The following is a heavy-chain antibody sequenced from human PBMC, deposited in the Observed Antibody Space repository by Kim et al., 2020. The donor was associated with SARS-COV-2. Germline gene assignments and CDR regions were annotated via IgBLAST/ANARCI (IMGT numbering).Heavy chain of an antibody. CDR3: ARGLAVYTSSWFTI. J-gene: IGHJ3*02. D-gene: IGHD6-13*01. V-gene: IGHV1-3*01. Sequence: NSQKFRGRVTVTRDTSASAAYMELTSLTSEDTAMYYCARGLAVYTSSWFTIWGQGTMVTVSS.